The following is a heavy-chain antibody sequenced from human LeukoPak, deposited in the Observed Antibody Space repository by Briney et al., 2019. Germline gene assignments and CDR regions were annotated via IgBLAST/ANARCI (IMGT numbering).Heavy chain of an antibody. CDR3: ARGTRAAAVDYYYYYMDV. D-gene: IGHD6-13*01. Sequence: PGGSLRLSCAASGFTFSSYWMSWVRQAPGKGLEWVANIKQDGSEKYYVDSVKGRFTISRDNAKNSLYLQMNSLRAEDTAVYYCARGTRAAAVDYYYYYMDVWGKGTTVTVSS. CDR2: IKQDGSEK. J-gene: IGHJ6*03. CDR1: GFTFSSYW. V-gene: IGHV3-7*01.